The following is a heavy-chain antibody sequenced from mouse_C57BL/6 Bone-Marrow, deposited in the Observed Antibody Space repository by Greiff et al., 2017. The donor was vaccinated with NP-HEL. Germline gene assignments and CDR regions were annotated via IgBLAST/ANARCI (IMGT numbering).Heavy chain of an antibody. CDR2: INPYNGGT. J-gene: IGHJ3*01. V-gene: IGHV1-19*01. CDR3: ARSGTGPAWFAY. D-gene: IGHD4-1*01. CDR1: GYTFTDYY. Sequence: VQLKESGPVLVKPGASVKMSCKASGYTFTDYYMNWVKQSHGKSLEWIGVINPYNGGTSYNQKFKGKATLTVDKSSSTAYMELNSLTSEDSAVYYCARSGTGPAWFAYWGQGTLVTVSA.